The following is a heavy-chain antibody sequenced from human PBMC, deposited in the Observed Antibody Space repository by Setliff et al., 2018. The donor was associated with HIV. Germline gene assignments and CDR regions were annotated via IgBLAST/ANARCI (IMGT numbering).Heavy chain of an antibody. CDR1: GGSIKSSSDY. CDR3: ARHSGLGGYYSPFDY. J-gene: IGHJ4*02. Sequence: TLSLTCTVSGGSIKSSSDYWGWIRQPPGKGLEWIGTIYYSGSTYYNPSLKSRVTISVDTSKNQFSLKLSSVTAADTTVYYCARHSGLGGYYSPFDYWGPGTLVTVSS. D-gene: IGHD3-22*01. CDR2: IYYSGST. V-gene: IGHV4-39*01.